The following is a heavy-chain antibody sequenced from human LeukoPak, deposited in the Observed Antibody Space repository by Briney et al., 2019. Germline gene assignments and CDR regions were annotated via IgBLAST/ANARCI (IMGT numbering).Heavy chain of an antibody. D-gene: IGHD5-18*01. J-gene: IGHJ5*02. Sequence: PSETLSLTCTVSGGSISSYYWSWIRQPPGKGLEWLGYIYYSGSTNYNPSLKSRVIISVDTSKNQFSLKLSSVTAADTAVYYCARRNTAMADNWFDPWGQGTLVTVSS. CDR3: ARRNTAMADNWFDP. CDR1: GGSISSYY. CDR2: IYYSGST. V-gene: IGHV4-59*08.